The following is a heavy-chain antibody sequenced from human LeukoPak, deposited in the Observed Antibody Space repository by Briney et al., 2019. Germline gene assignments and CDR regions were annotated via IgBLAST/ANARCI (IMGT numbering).Heavy chain of an antibody. J-gene: IGHJ6*02. CDR1: GYTFTGYY. V-gene: IGHV1-2*06. D-gene: IGHD3-16*01. Sequence: ASVNVSCKASGYTFTGYYMHLVGLAPGQGLEWMGRINPNRGGTNYAQKFQGRVTMTRDRCISTAYVELSRLRCDGRAVDYCSIDQGLRYSDDYYYGMDVWGQGTTVTVSS. CDR3: SIDQGLRYSDDYYYGMDV. CDR2: INPNRGGT.